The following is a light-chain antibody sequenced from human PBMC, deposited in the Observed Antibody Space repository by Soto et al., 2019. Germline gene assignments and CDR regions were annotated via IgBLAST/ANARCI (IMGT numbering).Light chain of an antibody. CDR3: CSYAGSITPFV. CDR2: EGS. CDR1: SSDVGSYNL. J-gene: IGLJ1*01. Sequence: ALTQPASVSGSPGQSITISCTGTSSDVGSYNLVSWYQQHPGKAPKLMIYEGSKRPSGVSNRFSGSKSGNTASLTISGLQAEDEADYYCCSYAGSITPFVFGTGTTVTVL. V-gene: IGLV2-23*01.